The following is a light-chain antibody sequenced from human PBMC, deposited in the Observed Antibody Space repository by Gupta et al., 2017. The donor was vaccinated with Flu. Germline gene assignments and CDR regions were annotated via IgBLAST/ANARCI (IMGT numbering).Light chain of an antibody. J-gene: IGKJ2*01. CDR1: RSVTSY. Sequence: DTRMPQSPFSLSASVGDRVTITCRASRSVTSYLNWYQHKPGKPPMLLVYSTSTLYSGVPSRFSGSGSATDFTLTITNLQPEDFATYYCQQSFDPPYTFGQGTKLEIK. CDR2: STS. V-gene: IGKV1-39*01. CDR3: QQSFDPPYT.